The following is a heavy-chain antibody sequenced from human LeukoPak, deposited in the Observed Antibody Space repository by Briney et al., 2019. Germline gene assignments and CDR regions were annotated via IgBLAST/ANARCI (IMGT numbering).Heavy chain of an antibody. CDR3: ASLPYYGYYFDY. Sequence: GGSLRLSCAASGFTFTNYGMHWVRQAPGKGLEWVAFIRYDGNNKYYADSVKGRFTISRDNSKNTLYLQMNSLRAEDTAVYYCASLPYYGYYFDYWGQGTLVTVSS. CDR2: IRYDGNNK. CDR1: GFTFTNYG. D-gene: IGHD3-10*01. J-gene: IGHJ4*02. V-gene: IGHV3-30*02.